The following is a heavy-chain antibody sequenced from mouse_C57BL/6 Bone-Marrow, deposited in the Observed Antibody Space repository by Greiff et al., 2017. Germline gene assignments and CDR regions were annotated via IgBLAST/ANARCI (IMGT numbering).Heavy chain of an antibody. CDR1: GFNIKDDY. V-gene: IGHV14-4*01. J-gene: IGHJ4*01. CDR2: IDPENGDT. Sequence: EVKLVESGAELVRPGASVKLSCTASGFNIKDDYMHWVKQRPEQGLEWIGWIDPENGDTEYASKFQGKATITADTSSNTAYLQLSSLTSEDTAVYYCTYYDYGDYWGQGTSVTVSS. CDR3: TYYDYGDY. D-gene: IGHD2-4*01.